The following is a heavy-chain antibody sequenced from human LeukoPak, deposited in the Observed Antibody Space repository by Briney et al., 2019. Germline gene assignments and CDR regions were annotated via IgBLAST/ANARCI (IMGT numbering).Heavy chain of an antibody. CDR1: GFTFSNYW. J-gene: IGHJ4*02. CDR2: IKTESSRT. D-gene: IGHD6-19*01. V-gene: IGHV3-74*01. CDR3: VKEQSSGWYRVADH. Sequence: GGSLRLSCAASGFTFSNYWMHWVRRAPGKGLVWVSRIKTESSRTSYAESVKGRFTISRDNARNTLFLQMNSLRVEDTGLYYCVKEQSSGWYRVADHWGRGTLVIVSS.